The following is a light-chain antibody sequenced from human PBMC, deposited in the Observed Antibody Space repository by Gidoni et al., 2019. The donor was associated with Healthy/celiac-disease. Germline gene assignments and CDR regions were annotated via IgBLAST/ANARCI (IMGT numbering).Light chain of an antibody. CDR2: AAS. J-gene: IGKJ1*01. V-gene: IGKV1-39*01. CDR3: QQSYSTPRT. Sequence: DIQMTQSPSALSASVGDRVTITCRASQSISSSLNWYQQKPWKAPKLLIYAASSLQIGVPSRFSGRGSGTDFTLTISSLQPEAFATYSCQQSYSTPRTFXQXTKVEIK. CDR1: QSISSS.